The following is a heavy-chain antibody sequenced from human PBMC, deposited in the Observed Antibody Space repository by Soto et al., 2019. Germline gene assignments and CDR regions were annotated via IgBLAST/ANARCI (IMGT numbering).Heavy chain of an antibody. CDR2: IGGRGSSS. V-gene: IGHV3-23*01. D-gene: IGHD3-3*01. CDR3: AKRGDDFRSGYYYYFDY. J-gene: IGHJ4*02. Sequence: EVQLLESGGGLVQPGGSLRLSCAASGFTFSTYAMSCVRQAPGRGPEWVSAIGGRGSSSMYADSVKGRFTISRDNSKNTLYLQMNSLRVDDTAVYYCAKRGDDFRSGYYYYFDYWGLGTLVTVSS. CDR1: GFTFSTYA.